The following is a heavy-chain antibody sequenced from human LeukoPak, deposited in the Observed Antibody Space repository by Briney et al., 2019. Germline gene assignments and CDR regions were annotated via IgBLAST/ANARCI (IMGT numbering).Heavy chain of an antibody. J-gene: IGHJ6*03. CDR1: GGSISSGSYY. Sequence: SETLSLTCTVSGGSISSGSYYWSWIRQPAGKGLEWIGRIYTSGSTNYNHSLKSRVTISVDTSKNQFSLKLSSVTAADTAVYYCAREGMAARRHYYYYMDVWGKGTTVTVSS. CDR3: AREGMAARRHYYYYMDV. V-gene: IGHV4-61*02. CDR2: IYTSGST. D-gene: IGHD6-6*01.